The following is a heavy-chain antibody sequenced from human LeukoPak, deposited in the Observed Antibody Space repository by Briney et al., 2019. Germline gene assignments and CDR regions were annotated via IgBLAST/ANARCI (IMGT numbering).Heavy chain of an antibody. J-gene: IGHJ4*02. D-gene: IGHD6-19*01. V-gene: IGHV1-18*01. CDR3: ARSSFARERGYSSGCYAY. Sequence: ASVKVSCKASGYTFTSHGISWVRQAPGQGLEWMGWISVYNGDTNYAQKFQGRVTMTRDTSISTAYMELSRLRSDDTAVYYCARSSFARERGYSSGCYAYWGQGTLVTVSS. CDR1: GYTFTSHG. CDR2: ISVYNGDT.